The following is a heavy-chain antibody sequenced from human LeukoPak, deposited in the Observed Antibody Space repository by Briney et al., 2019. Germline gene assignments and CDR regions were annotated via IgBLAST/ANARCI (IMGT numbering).Heavy chain of an antibody. CDR1: GGSSSSGDYY. CDR2: IYYSGST. CDR3: ARVDSRGPANYFDY. V-gene: IGHV4-30-4*01. Sequence: SETLSLTCTVSGGSSSSGDYYWSWIRQPPGKGLEWIGYIYYSGSTYYNPSLKSRVTISVDTSKNQFSLKLSSVTAADTAVYYCARVDSRGPANYFDYWGQGTLVTVSS. J-gene: IGHJ4*02. D-gene: IGHD2-2*01.